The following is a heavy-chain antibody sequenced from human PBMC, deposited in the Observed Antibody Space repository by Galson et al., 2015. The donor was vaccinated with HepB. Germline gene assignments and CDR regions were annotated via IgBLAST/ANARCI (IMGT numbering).Heavy chain of an antibody. J-gene: IGHJ4*02. V-gene: IGHV3-30*04. CDR3: ARDPYSYCASTSCYPDY. Sequence: SLRLSCAASGFTFSRFAMHWVRQAPGKGLEWVAVISYDGSKKYYGDSVRGRFSISRDNSKNTLDLQMNSLRPEDTAMYYCARDPYSYCASTSCYPDYWGQGALVTVSS. D-gene: IGHD2-2*01. CDR1: GFTFSRFA. CDR2: ISYDGSKK.